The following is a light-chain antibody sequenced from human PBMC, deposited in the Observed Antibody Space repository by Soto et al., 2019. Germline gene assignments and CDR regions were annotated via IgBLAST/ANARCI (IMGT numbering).Light chain of an antibody. CDR1: QTVGST. CDR3: QQRTTWSYT. CDR2: DAF. J-gene: IGKJ2*01. Sequence: EIVLTQSPGTLSLSPGERATLSCRASQTVGSTLAWYQQKPGQAPRLLIYDAFNGATGIPARFSGGGSGTDFTLTISSLEAEDSAVYYCQQRTTWSYTFGQGTRLQIK. V-gene: IGKV3-11*01.